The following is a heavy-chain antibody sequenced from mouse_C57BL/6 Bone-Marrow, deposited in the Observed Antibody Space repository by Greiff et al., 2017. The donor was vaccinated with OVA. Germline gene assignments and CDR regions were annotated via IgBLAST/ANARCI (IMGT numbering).Heavy chain of an antibody. CDR2: ISYDGSN. Sequence: EVHLVESGPGLVKPSQSLSLTCSVTGYSITSGYYWNWIRQFPGNKLEWMGYISYDGSNNYNPSLKNRISITRDTSKNQFFLKLNSVTTEDTATYYCARGGHYYGSIAYWGQGTLVTVSA. J-gene: IGHJ3*01. CDR3: ARGGHYYGSIAY. V-gene: IGHV3-6*01. CDR1: GYSITSGYY. D-gene: IGHD1-1*01.